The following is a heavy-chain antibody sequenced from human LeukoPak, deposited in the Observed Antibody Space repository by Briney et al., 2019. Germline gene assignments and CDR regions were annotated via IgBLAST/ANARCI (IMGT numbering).Heavy chain of an antibody. CDR1: GFTFSSYS. V-gene: IGHV3-48*01. J-gene: IGHJ4*02. Sequence: GGSLRLSCAASGFTFSSYSMNWVRQAPGKGLEWVSYISSTGSTIYYADTVRGRFTISRDNAKNSLYLQMNSLRAEDTAVYYCARGSYSSSNYFDYWGQGTLVTVSS. CDR2: ISSTGSTI. CDR3: ARGSYSSSNYFDY. D-gene: IGHD6-6*01.